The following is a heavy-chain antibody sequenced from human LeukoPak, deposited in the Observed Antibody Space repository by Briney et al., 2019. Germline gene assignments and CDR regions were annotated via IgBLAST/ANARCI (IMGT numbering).Heavy chain of an antibody. CDR1: GFTFSSYW. J-gene: IGHJ4*02. Sequence: GGSLRLSCAASGFTFSSYWMNWVRQAPGKGLVWVSRIASDGSSTTYADSVKGRFTVSRDNSKNTLFLQMNSLRAEDTAVYYCAKDGGLWVSAHWGDSWGRGTLVTVSS. D-gene: IGHD7-27*01. V-gene: IGHV3-74*01. CDR3: AKDGGLWVSAHWGDS. CDR2: IASDGSST.